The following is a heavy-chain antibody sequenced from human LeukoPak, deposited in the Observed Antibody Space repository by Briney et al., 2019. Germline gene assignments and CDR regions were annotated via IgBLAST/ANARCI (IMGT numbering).Heavy chain of an antibody. CDR1: GGSISSGAYS. J-gene: IGHJ4*02. V-gene: IGHV4-30-2*01. Sequence: SETLSLTCAVSGGSISSGAYSWSWIRQPPGKGLEWIGYIYHSGSTYYNPSLKSRVTISVDRSKNQFSLKLSSVTAADTAVYYCARVAGAAEFDHWGQGTLVTVSS. CDR2: IYHSGST. CDR3: ARVAGAAEFDH. D-gene: IGHD2-15*01.